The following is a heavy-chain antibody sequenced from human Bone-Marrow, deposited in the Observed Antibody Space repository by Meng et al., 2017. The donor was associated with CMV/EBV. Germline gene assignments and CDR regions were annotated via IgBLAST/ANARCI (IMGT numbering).Heavy chain of an antibody. CDR3: ARLGATRYDFWSGYDSPFDY. CDR2: IYYSGST. D-gene: IGHD3-3*01. J-gene: IGHJ4*02. Sequence: GPLRLSCTVSGGSISSSSYYWGWIRQPPGKGLEWIGSIYYSGSTYYNPSLKSRVTISVDTSKNQFSLKLSSVTAADTAVYYCARLGATRYDFWSGYDSPFDYWGQGTLVTVSS. CDR1: GGSISSSSYY. V-gene: IGHV4-39*01.